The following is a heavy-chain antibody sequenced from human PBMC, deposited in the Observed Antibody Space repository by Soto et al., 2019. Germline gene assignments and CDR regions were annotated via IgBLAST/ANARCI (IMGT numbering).Heavy chain of an antibody. J-gene: IGHJ6*02. CDR3: ARDWLRYFDWLPSYGMDV. Sequence: QVQLVESGGGVVQPGRSLRLSCAASGFTFSSYGMHWVRQAPGKGLEWVAVIWYDGSNKYYADSVKGRFTISRDNSKNTLYLQMNSLRAEDTAVYYCARDWLRYFDWLPSYGMDVWGQGTTVTVSS. CDR1: GFTFSSYG. V-gene: IGHV3-33*01. CDR2: IWYDGSNK. D-gene: IGHD3-9*01.